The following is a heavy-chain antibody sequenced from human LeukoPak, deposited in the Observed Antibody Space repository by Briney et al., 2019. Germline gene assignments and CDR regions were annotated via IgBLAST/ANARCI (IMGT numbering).Heavy chain of an antibody. V-gene: IGHV1-69*01. CDR2: IIPIFGTA. CDR1: GFTFSSYA. CDR3: ARDEMATIWGSVFDP. J-gene: IGHJ5*02. Sequence: PGRSLRLSCAASGFTFSSYAISWVRQAPGQGLEWMGGIIPIFGTANYAQKFQGRVTITADESTSTAYMELSSLRSEDTAVYYCARDEMATIWGSVFDPWGQGTLVTVSS. D-gene: IGHD5-24*01.